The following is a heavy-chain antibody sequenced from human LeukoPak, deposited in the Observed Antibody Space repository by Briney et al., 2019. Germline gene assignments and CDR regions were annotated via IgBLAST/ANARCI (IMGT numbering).Heavy chain of an antibody. J-gene: IGHJ5*02. D-gene: IGHD5-18*01. CDR1: GYTFTGYY. CDR2: INPNSGGT. V-gene: IGHV1-2*02. CDR3: ARDIVMVTYWFDP. Sequence: GASVKVSCKASGYTFTGYYMHWVRQAPRQGLEWMGWINPNSGGTNYAQKFQGRVTMTRDTSISTAYMELSRLRSDDTAVYYCARDIVMVTYWFDPWGQGTLVTASS.